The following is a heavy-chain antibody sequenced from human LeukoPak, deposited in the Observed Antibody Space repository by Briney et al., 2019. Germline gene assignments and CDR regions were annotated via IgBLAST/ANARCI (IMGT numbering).Heavy chain of an antibody. V-gene: IGHV3-21*01. D-gene: IGHD6-13*01. J-gene: IGHJ4*02. CDR2: ISTSRSYI. CDR3: ARFIAAPYYFDY. Sequence: GGSLRLSCAASGFTFSSYSMNWVRQAPGKGLEWVSSISTSRSYIYYADSVKGRFTTSRDNAKNSLHLQMNSLRAEDTAVYYCARFIAAPYYFDYWGRGTLVTVSS. CDR1: GFTFSSYS.